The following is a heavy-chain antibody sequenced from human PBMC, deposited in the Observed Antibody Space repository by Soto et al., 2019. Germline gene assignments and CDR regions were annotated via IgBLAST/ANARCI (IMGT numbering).Heavy chain of an antibody. Sequence: GGSLRLSCAASGFTFSSYAMSWVRQAPGKGLEWVSAISGSGGSTYYADSVKGRFTISRDNAKNTLHLQMNSLRAEDTAVYYCARGYGSWASGSGTVDYWGQGNLVTVSS. D-gene: IGHD3-10*01. CDR3: ARGYGSWASGSGTVDY. V-gene: IGHV3-23*01. CDR1: GFTFSSYA. J-gene: IGHJ4*02. CDR2: ISGSGGST.